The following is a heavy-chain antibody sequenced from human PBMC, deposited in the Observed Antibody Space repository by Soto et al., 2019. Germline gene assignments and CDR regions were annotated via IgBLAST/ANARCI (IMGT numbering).Heavy chain of an antibody. D-gene: IGHD1-26*01. CDR3: GRDGDEWDKRYLDS. V-gene: IGHV1-18*01. CDR2: ISANRGHT. Sequence: QIQLTQSGAEVKMPGASVTVSCKATGHTFTKYGISWVRQAPGQGLEWVGWISANRGHTNYAFEFRGRVTMTTDTSTNTVYMQLRSLTTDDTAVYYCGRDGDEWDKRYLDSWGKGTLVTVSS. CDR1: GHTFTKYG. J-gene: IGHJ4*02.